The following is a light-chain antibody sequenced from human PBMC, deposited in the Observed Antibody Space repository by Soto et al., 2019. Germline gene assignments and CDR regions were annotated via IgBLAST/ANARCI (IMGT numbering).Light chain of an antibody. J-gene: IGKJ1*01. CDR3: QQYDSTPPT. Sequence: EIVLTQSPGTLSLSPGERATLSCRASQSVNSNYLAWYQRKPGQAPRLLIYGASNRATDIPYRFSASGSGTDFTITITKLEAEDFAVDYCQQYDSTPPTFGQGTKVEVK. CDR1: QSVNSNY. CDR2: GAS. V-gene: IGKV3-20*01.